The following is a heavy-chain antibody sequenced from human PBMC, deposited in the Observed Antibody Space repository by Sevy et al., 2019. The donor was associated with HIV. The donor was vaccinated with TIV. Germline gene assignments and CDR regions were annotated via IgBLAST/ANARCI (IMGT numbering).Heavy chain of an antibody. Sequence: GGSLRLSCAASGFTFSSYGMHWVRQAPGKGLEWVAVIWYDGSNKYYADSVKGRFTISRDNSKNTLYLQMNSLRAEDTAVYYCARDKDTAMVTTYGMDVWGQRTTVTDSS. CDR1: GFTFSSYG. J-gene: IGHJ6*02. V-gene: IGHV3-33*01. CDR3: ARDKDTAMVTTYGMDV. CDR2: IWYDGSNK. D-gene: IGHD5-18*01.